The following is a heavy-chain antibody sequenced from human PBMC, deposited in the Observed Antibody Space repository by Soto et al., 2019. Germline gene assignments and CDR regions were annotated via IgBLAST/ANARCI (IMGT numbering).Heavy chain of an antibody. CDR3: ARRASGSYSDY. CDR1: GGSISSSSYY. V-gene: IGHV4-39*01. D-gene: IGHD3-10*01. J-gene: IGHJ4*02. CDR2: IYYSGST. Sequence: QLQLQESGPGLVKPSETLSLTCTVSGGSISSSSYYWGWIRQPPGKGLEWIATIYYSGSTYYNPSLKSRVTISVDTSKNQCSLKLSSVTAADTAVYYCARRASGSYSDYWGQGTLVTVSS.